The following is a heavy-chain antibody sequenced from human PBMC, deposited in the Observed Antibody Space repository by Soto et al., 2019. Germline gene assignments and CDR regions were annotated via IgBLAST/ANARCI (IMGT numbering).Heavy chain of an antibody. CDR3: ARQITTFGIIINALNV. J-gene: IGHJ3*01. Sequence: GESLKISCNVSGYSFTKYWIAWVRQMPGKGLEWVGRIDPSDSRAYYSPSFQGRVTISVDRSIATAYLRWSTLEASDTATYYCARQITTFGIIINALNVWGQGTMVTVS. D-gene: IGHD3-3*01. CDR1: GYSFTKYW. V-gene: IGHV5-10-1*01. CDR2: IDPSDSRA.